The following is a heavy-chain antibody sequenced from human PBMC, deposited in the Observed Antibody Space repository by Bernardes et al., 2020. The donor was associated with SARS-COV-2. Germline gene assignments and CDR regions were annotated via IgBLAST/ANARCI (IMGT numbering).Heavy chain of an antibody. CDR2: INPNSGGT. CDR1: GYTFTGYD. Sequence: ASVKVSCKASGYTFTGYDMHWVRQAPGQGLEWMGWINPNSGGTNYAQKFQGWVTMTRDTSISTAYMELSRLRSDDTAVYYCARGVRGNSPQDAFDIWGKGTMVTVSS. V-gene: IGHV1-2*04. D-gene: IGHD3-16*01. J-gene: IGHJ3*02. CDR3: ARGVRGNSPQDAFDI.